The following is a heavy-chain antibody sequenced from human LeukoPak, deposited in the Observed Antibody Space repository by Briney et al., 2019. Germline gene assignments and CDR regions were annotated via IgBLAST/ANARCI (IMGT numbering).Heavy chain of an antibody. V-gene: IGHV3-23*01. CDR2: ISGSGGRT. D-gene: IGHD2-2*01. CDR1: GFTFSSYA. Sequence: GGSLRFSCAASGFTFSSYALSWGRQAPGKGLEWVSAISGSGGRTYYADSVKGRFTISRDNSKNTLYLQMNSLRAEDTAVYYCAKLYRYCSSTSCPNACDIWGQGTMVTVSS. CDR3: AKLYRYCSSTSCPNACDI. J-gene: IGHJ3*02.